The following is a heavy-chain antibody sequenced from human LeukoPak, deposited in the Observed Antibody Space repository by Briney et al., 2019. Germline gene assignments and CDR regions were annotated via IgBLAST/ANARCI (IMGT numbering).Heavy chain of an antibody. CDR1: GFALKSYS. CDR3: ARVAVSGPTGWFDS. J-gene: IGHJ5*01. CDR2: ISSTSAYI. Sequence: PGGSLRLSCAGSGFALKSYSLSWVRQAPGKGLEWVSSISSTSAYIHYADSVKGRFTISRDNVDNVVYLQMNSLGAEDTAVYYCARVAVSGPTGWFDSWGQGTLVIVSS. V-gene: IGHV3-21*01. D-gene: IGHD2-8*02.